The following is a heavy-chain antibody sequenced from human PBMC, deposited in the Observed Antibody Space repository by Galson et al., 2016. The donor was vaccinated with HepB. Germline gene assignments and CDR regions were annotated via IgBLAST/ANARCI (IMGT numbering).Heavy chain of an antibody. CDR3: ARVLDHSFYFDY. D-gene: IGHD1-14*01. J-gene: IGHJ4*02. V-gene: IGHV1-46*02. CDR1: GYTFNTYN. CDR2: IKPSGGNT. Sequence: SVKVSCKASGYTFNTYNMHWVRQAPGQGLEWMGIIKPSGGNTIYAQKFQDRITMTRDTSTSTVYLELISLRSEDTAVYYCARVLDHSFYFDYWGQGTLLTVSS.